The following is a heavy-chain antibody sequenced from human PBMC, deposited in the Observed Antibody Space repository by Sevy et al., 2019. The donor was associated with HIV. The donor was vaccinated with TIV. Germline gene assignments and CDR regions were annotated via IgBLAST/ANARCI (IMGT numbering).Heavy chain of an antibody. D-gene: IGHD2-2*01. CDR3: ARGYQYYYYAMDV. CDR2: IYYSGIT. V-gene: IGHV4-59*01. J-gene: IGHJ6*02. Sequence: SETLSLTCTVSGDSISSSYWSWIRQPPGKGLEWIGYIYYSGITNYNPSLKSRVTISRDMSKNQFSLKLSSVTAADTAVYYCARGYQYYYYAMDVWGQGTTVTVSS. CDR1: GDSISSSY.